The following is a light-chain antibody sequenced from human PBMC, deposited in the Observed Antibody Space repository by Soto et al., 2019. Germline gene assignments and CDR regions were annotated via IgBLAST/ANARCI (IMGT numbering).Light chain of an antibody. V-gene: IGLV2-23*01. J-gene: IGLJ3*02. Sequence: QSALTQPASVSGSRGQSITISCTGTNNDIGSYNLVSWYQQSPGKGPKLLIYEGTKRPSGVSNRFSGSKSDNTASLTISELQPEDETDYYCCSYAGSRGVVFGGGTKVTVL. CDR2: EGT. CDR1: NNDIGSYNL. CDR3: CSYAGSRGVV.